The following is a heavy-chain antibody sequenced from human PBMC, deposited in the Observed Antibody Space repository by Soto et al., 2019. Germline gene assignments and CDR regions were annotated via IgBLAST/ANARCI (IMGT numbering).Heavy chain of an antibody. CDR2: ISGSGGST. J-gene: IGHJ5*02. CDR3: AKSDAVPGTSSWFDP. D-gene: IGHD6-13*01. V-gene: IGHV3-23*01. Sequence: SGGSLRLSCAASGFTFSNYAMNWVRQAPGKGLEWVSTISGSGGSTYSSDSVKGRFTISRDNSKNTLYLQMNSLRAEDTAVYYCAKSDAVPGTSSWFDPWGQGTLVTVSS. CDR1: GFTFSNYA.